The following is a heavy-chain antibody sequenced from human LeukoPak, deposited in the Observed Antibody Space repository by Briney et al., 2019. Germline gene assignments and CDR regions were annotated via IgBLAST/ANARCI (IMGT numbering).Heavy chain of an antibody. CDR3: AREFGLRYFAWLLWGAFDI. Sequence: PGGSLRLSCAASGFTFSSYEMNWVRQAPGKGLEWVSYISSSGSTIYYADSVKGRFTISRDNAKNSLYLQMNSLRAEDTAVYYCAREFGLRYFAWLLWGAFDIWGQGTMVTVSS. J-gene: IGHJ3*02. D-gene: IGHD3-9*01. CDR1: GFTFSSYE. V-gene: IGHV3-48*03. CDR2: ISSSGSTI.